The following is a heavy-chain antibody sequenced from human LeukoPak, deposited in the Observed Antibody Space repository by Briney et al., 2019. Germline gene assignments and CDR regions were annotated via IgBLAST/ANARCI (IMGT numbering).Heavy chain of an antibody. CDR3: ASTTYYYGSGMRYWFDP. V-gene: IGHV4-59*12. J-gene: IGHJ5*02. D-gene: IGHD3-10*01. Sequence: SETLSLTCTVSGGSISSYYWSWIRQPPGKGLEWIGYIYYSGSTNYNPSLKSRVTISVDTSKNQFSLKLSSVTAADTAVYYCASTTYYYGSGMRYWFDPWGQGTLVTVSS. CDR2: IYYSGST. CDR1: GGSISSYY.